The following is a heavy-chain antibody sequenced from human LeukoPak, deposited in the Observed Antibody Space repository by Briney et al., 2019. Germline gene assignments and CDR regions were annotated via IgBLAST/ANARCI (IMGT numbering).Heavy chain of an antibody. V-gene: IGHV4-39*01. CDR3: AKLRGYTSSRAHNYYYYYYMDV. CDR2: IYYSGST. J-gene: IGHJ6*03. D-gene: IGHD6-13*01. CDR1: GDSINSTNYY. Sequence: SETLSLTCTVSGDSINSTNYYWGWIRQPPGKGLEWIANIYYSGSTYYNPSLKSRVTISVDTSKNQFSLNLSSVTAADTALYYCAKLRGYTSSRAHNYYYYYYMDVRGKGTTVTVSS.